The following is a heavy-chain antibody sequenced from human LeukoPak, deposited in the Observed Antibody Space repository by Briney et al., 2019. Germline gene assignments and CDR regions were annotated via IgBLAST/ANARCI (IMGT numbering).Heavy chain of an antibody. V-gene: IGHV1-69*13. Sequence: SVKVSCKASVGTFSSYAISWVRQAPGQGLEWMGGIIPIFGTANYAQTFQGRVTITADESTSTAYMELSSLRSEDTAVYYCARVIVVVPAAIQEYYFDYWGQGTLVTVSS. CDR1: VGTFSSYA. D-gene: IGHD2-2*01. J-gene: IGHJ4*02. CDR2: IIPIFGTA. CDR3: ARVIVVVPAAIQEYYFDY.